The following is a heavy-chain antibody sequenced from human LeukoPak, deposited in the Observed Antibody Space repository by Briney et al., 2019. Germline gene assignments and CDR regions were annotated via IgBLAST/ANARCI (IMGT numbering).Heavy chain of an antibody. J-gene: IGHJ4*02. D-gene: IGHD1-26*01. CDR3: ARGSGSFSGGFDY. CDR1: GFXFSSYG. V-gene: IGHV3-33*01. CDR2: IWSDGSNK. Sequence: PGGSLRLSCAASGFXFSSYGIHWVRQTPGKGQEWVAIIWSDGSNKYYADSVKGRFTISRDNSKNTLYLQMNSLRAEDTAVYYCARGSGSFSGGFDYWGQGTLVTVSS.